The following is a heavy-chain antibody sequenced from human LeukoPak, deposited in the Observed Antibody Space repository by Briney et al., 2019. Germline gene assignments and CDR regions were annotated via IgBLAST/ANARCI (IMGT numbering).Heavy chain of an antibody. CDR2: IYTSGST. Sequence: SETLSLTCTVSGGSISSYYWSWIRQPAGKGLEWIGRIYTSGSTNYNPSLKSRVTMSVDTSKNQFSLKLSSVTAADTAVYYCAMGITMVRGEYFDYWGQGTLVTVSS. V-gene: IGHV4-4*07. CDR3: AMGITMVRGEYFDY. J-gene: IGHJ4*02. CDR1: GGSISSYY. D-gene: IGHD3-10*01.